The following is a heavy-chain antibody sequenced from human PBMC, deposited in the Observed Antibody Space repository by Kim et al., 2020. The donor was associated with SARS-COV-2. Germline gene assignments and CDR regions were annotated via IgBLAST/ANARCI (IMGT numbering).Heavy chain of an antibody. J-gene: IGHJ2*01. CDR2: IYYSGST. CDR3: ARADGSYGPYWYFDL. CDR1: GGSISSYY. V-gene: IGHV4-59*13. D-gene: IGHD5-18*01. Sequence: SETLSLTCTVSGGSISSYYWSWIRQPPGKGLEWIGYIYYSGSTNYNPSLKSRITISVDTSKNQFSLKLSSVTAADTAVYYCARADGSYGPYWYFDLWGRGTLVTVSS.